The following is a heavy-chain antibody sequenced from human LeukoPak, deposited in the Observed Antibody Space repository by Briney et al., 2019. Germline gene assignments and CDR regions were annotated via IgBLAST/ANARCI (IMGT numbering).Heavy chain of an antibody. CDR1: GFTFSSYA. Sequence: PGGSLRLSCAASGFTFSSYAMSWVRQAPGKGLEWVSGSGSGGSTYYADSVKGRFTISRGNSKNTLYLQMSSLRAEDTAVYFCVRGYSFGPYGMDVWGQGTTVTVSS. V-gene: IGHV3-23*01. CDR2: SGSGGST. D-gene: IGHD2-15*01. J-gene: IGHJ6*02. CDR3: VRGYSFGPYGMDV.